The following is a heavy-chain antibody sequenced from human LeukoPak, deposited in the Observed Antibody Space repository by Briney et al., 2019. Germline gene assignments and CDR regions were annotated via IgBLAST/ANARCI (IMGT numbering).Heavy chain of an antibody. CDR3: ASVLRHWGDYYYGMDV. CDR1: GYTLTESS. CDR2: FDPEDGET. V-gene: IGHV1-24*01. Sequence: ASVKVSCKVSGYTLTESSMHWVRQAPGKGLEWMGGFDPEDGETIYAQKFQGRVTITRDTSASTAYMELSSLRSEDTAVYYCASVLRHWGDYYYGMDVWGQGTTVTVSS. J-gene: IGHJ6*02. D-gene: IGHD3-9*01.